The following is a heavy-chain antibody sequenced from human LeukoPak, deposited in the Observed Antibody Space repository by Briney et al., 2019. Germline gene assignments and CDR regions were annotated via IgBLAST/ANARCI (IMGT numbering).Heavy chain of an antibody. V-gene: IGHV4-34*01. Sequence: SETLSLTCAVYGGSFSGYYWSWIRQPPGKGLEWIGEINHSGSTNYNPSLRSRVTISVDTSKNQFSLKLSSVTAADTAVYYCAIPPRAGDRDWYFDLWGRGTLVTVSS. J-gene: IGHJ2*01. CDR2: INHSGST. D-gene: IGHD7-27*01. CDR1: GGSFSGYY. CDR3: AIPPRAGDRDWYFDL.